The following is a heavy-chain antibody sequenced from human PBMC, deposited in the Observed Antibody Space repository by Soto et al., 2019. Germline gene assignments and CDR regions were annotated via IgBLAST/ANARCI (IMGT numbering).Heavy chain of an antibody. Sequence: SETLSLTCAVSGGSIKSGGYYWSWIRHHPGKGLEWIGYIYHSVSTYYNPSLKSRLSLSVDTFRNDFSMKLTSVTAADTAVYYCARDYYFDESGYYYGGDSSEIWDHGELVTVS. CDR1: GGSIKSGGYY. CDR2: IYHSVST. J-gene: IGHJ3*02. V-gene: IGHV4-31*11. CDR3: ARDYYFDESGYYYGGDSSEI. D-gene: IGHD3-22*01.